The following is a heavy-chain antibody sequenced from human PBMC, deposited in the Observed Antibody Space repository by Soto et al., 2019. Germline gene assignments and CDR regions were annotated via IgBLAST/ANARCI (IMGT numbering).Heavy chain of an antibody. CDR1: GFTFSSYA. D-gene: IGHD3-16*02. CDR3: ASYDYVWGSYRYPALDY. J-gene: IGHJ4*02. Sequence: VGSLRLSCAASGFTFSSYAMSWVRQAPGKGLEWVSAISGSGGSTYYADSVKGRFTISRDNSKNTLYLQMNSLRAEDTAVYYCASYDYVWGSYRYPALDYWGQGTLVTVSS. CDR2: ISGSGGST. V-gene: IGHV3-23*01.